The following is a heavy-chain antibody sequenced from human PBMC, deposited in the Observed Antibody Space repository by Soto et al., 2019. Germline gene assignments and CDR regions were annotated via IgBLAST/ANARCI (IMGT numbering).Heavy chain of an antibody. J-gene: IGHJ4*02. V-gene: IGHV3-15*01. D-gene: IGHD2-2*01. CDR3: ATSIVVVPAAIGY. CDR1: GFTCSNAW. Sequence: EVQLVESGGGLVKPGGSLRLSCAASGFTCSNAWMSWVRQAPGKGLEWVGRIKSKTDGGTTDYAAPVKGRFTISRDDSKKTLDLQMNSLKAEDTAVYYCATSIVVVPAAIGYWGQGTLVTVSS. CDR2: IKSKTDGGTT.